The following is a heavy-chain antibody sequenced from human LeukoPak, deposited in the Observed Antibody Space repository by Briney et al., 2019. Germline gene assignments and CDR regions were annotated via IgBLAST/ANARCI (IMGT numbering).Heavy chain of an antibody. J-gene: IGHJ4*02. CDR3: ARGLIDAPIVSAD. V-gene: IGHV3-20*04. CDR1: GFTFDDYG. Sequence: GGSLRLSCAASGFTFDDYGMSWVRQAPGKGLEWVSGINWNGGSTGYADSVKGRFTISRDNSKNTLYLQMNSLRAEDTAVYYCARGLIDAPIVSADWGQGTLVTVSS. CDR2: INWNGGST. D-gene: IGHD2/OR15-2a*01.